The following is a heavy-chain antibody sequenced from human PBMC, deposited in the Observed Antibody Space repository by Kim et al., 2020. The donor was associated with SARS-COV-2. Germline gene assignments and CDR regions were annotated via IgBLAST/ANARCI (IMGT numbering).Heavy chain of an antibody. Sequence: GGSLRLSCAASGFTFSSYGMHWVRQAPGKGLEWVAVISYDGSNKYYADSVKGRFTISRDNSKNTLYLQMNSLRAEDTAVYYCAKDLHRRYFDWLFSPDA. V-gene: IGHV3-30*18. CDR3: AKDLHRRYFDWLFSPDA. CDR2: ISYDGSNK. J-gene: IGHJ3*01. D-gene: IGHD3-9*01. CDR1: GFTFSSYG.